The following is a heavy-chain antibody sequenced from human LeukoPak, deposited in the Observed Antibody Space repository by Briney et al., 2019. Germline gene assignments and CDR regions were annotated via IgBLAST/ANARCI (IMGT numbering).Heavy chain of an antibody. V-gene: IGHV3-23*01. CDR1: GFTFSSYA. CDR2: ISGGGDST. CDR3: AKPYSIHTFSHYVDY. D-gene: IGHD1-26*01. J-gene: IGHJ4*02. Sequence: PGGSLRLSCAGSGFTFSSYAMSWVRQAPGKGLEWVSAISGGGDSTYYADSVKGRFTISRDNSKNTLYLQMNSLRAEDTAIYYCAKPYSIHTFSHYVDYWGQGTLVTVSS.